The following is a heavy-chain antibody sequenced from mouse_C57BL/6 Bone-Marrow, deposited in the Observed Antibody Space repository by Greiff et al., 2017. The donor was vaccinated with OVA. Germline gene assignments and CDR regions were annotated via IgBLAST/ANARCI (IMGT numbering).Heavy chain of an antibody. Sequence: QVQLQQPGAELVRPGSSVKLSCKASGYTFTSYWMHWVKQRPIQGLEWIGNIDPSDSETHYTQKFKDKATLTVDKSSSTAYMQLSSLTSEDSAVYYCARADYYSNYVWYFDVWGTGTTVTVSS. CDR1: GYTFTSYW. CDR3: ARADYYSNYVWYFDV. CDR2: IDPSDSET. J-gene: IGHJ1*03. V-gene: IGHV1-52*01. D-gene: IGHD2-5*01.